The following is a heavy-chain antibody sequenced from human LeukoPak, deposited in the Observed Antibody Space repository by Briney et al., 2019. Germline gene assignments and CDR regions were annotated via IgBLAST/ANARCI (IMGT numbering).Heavy chain of an antibody. D-gene: IGHD3-9*01. CDR2: INSSSSII. J-gene: IGHJ4*02. Sequence: PGGSLRLSCAASGFSFSSYSMNWVRQAPGKGLEWVSYINSSSSIIYYADSVKGRFTISRDNGKNSQYLQMNSLRDEDTAVYYCARVNDATGSMGYWGQGTLVTVSS. CDR1: GFSFSSYS. CDR3: ARVNDATGSMGY. V-gene: IGHV3-48*02.